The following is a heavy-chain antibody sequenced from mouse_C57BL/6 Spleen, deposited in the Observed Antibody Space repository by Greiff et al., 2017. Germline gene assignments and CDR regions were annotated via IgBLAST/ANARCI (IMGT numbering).Heavy chain of an antibody. CDR3: ARREERDCGWYFDV. CDR2: FYPGSGSI. Sequence: VQLQQSGAELVKPGASVKLSCKASGFTFTEYTIHWVKQRSGKGLEWIGWFYPGSGSIKYNEKFKDKATLTTDKSSSTVYMELSRMTSEDSAVSFCARREERDCGWYFDVWGTGTTVTVSS. V-gene: IGHV1-62-2*01. J-gene: IGHJ1*03. CDR1: GFTFTEYT. D-gene: IGHD3-3*01.